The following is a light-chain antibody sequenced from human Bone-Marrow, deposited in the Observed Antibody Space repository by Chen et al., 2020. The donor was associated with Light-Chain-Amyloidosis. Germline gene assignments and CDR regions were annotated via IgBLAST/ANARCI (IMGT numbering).Light chain of an antibody. J-gene: IGKJ2*03. Sequence: FVLTQSPGTLSLSPGERATLSCRASLSVTSSNLAWYQQKPGQAPRLLIYAASIRATGIPDRFSGSGSGTDFTLIISRLEPEDFALYYCHQYGLSPYSFGQGTKLEIK. CDR3: HQYGLSPYS. CDR2: AAS. CDR1: LSVTSSN. V-gene: IGKV3-20*01.